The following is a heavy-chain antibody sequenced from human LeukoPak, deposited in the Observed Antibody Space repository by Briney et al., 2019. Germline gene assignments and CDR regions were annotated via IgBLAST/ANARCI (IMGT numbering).Heavy chain of an antibody. Sequence: GGSLRLSCGGSEFALKSYSLTWVRQAPGKGLEWVSSISSTSAYIHYADSVKGRFTISRDNVDNVVYLEMNGLRAEDTATYYCARVAVSGPTGWFDSWGQGTLVIVSS. CDR1: EFALKSYS. CDR3: ARVAVSGPTGWFDS. CDR2: ISSTSAYI. D-gene: IGHD2-8*02. J-gene: IGHJ5*01. V-gene: IGHV3-21*01.